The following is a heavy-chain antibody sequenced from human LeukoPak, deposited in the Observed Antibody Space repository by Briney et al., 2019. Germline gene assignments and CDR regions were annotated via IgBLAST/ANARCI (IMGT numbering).Heavy chain of an antibody. V-gene: IGHV3-33*01. CDR1: GFTISSHG. D-gene: IGHD2-15*01. Sequence: GGSQRLSCAASGFTISSHGMHWVRKAPGKGLEWVAVIWYDGSNKYYADSVKGRFTISRDNSKNTLYLQMNSLRAEDTAVYYCARDSGGFDPWGQGTLVTVAS. CDR3: ARDSGGFDP. CDR2: IWYDGSNK. J-gene: IGHJ5*02.